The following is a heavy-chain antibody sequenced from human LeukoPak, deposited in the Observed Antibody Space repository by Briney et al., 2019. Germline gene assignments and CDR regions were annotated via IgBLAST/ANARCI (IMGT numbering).Heavy chain of an antibody. CDR1: GFSFSNYA. J-gene: IGHJ4*02. V-gene: IGHV3-23*01. D-gene: IGHD3-22*01. Sequence: GGSLRLSCAASGFSFSNYAMSWVRQAPGKGLEWVSGISGGGGSTYYADSVKGRLTISRDNSKNTLYLQMDSLRAEDTAVYYCAKGDNYYDSSGRYWGQGTLVTVSS. CDR2: ISGGGGST. CDR3: AKGDNYYDSSGRY.